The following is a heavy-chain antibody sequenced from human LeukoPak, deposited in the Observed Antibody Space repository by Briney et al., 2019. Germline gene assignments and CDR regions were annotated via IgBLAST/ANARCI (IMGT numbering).Heavy chain of an antibody. CDR1: GGSISSGSYY. CDR2: IYTSGST. J-gene: IGHJ4*02. D-gene: IGHD3-22*01. CDR3: ARAPYYYDSSGYPKPTYFDY. V-gene: IGHV4-61*02. Sequence: SETLSLTCTVSGGSISSGSYYWSWIRQPAGKGLEWIGRIYTSGSTNYNPSLKSRVTISVDRSKNQFSLKLSSVTAADTAVYYCARAPYYYDSSGYPKPTYFDYWGQGTLVTVSS.